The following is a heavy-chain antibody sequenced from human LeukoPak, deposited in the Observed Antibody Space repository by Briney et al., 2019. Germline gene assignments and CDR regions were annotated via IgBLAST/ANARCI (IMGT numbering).Heavy chain of an antibody. D-gene: IGHD3-16*01. CDR3: ARDVPEPTHDYVSPGDP. Sequence: GGSLRLSCAASGFTFSSYSMNWVRQAPGKGLEWVSSISSSSSYIYYADSVKGRFTISRDNAKNSLYLQMNSLRAEDTAVYYCARDVPEPTHDYVSPGDPWGQGTLVTVSS. V-gene: IGHV3-21*01. J-gene: IGHJ5*02. CDR1: GFTFSSYS. CDR2: ISSSSSYI.